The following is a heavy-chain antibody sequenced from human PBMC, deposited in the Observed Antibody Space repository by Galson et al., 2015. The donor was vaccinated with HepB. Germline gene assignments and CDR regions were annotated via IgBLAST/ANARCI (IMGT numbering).Heavy chain of an antibody. CDR2: IYYSGST. CDR1: GGSISSSSYY. Sequence: ETLSLTCTISGGSISSSSYYWGWIRQPPGKGLEWIGSIYYSGSTYYNPSLKSRVTISVDTSKNQFSLKLSSVTAADTAVYYCASGGLTPRTIDAFDIWGQGTMVTVSS. D-gene: IGHD4-23*01. CDR3: ASGGLTPRTIDAFDI. J-gene: IGHJ3*02. V-gene: IGHV4-39*01.